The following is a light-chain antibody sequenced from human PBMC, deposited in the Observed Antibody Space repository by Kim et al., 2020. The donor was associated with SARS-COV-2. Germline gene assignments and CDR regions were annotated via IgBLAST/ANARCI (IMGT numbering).Light chain of an antibody. CDR3: QAWDSSTASYV. V-gene: IGLV3-1*01. Sequence: PEQNSSQTCSGDQLGDNDARWYQQKPSPSPVLVIYQASKRPSGILARFSGSNSGNTATLTISGTQAMDEADYYCQAWDSSTASYVFGTGTKVTVL. CDR2: QAS. CDR1: QLGDND. J-gene: IGLJ1*01.